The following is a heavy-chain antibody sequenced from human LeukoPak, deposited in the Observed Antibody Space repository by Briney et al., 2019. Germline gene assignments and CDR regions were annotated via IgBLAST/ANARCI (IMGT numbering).Heavy chain of an antibody. CDR1: GGSISSYY. CDR3: ARSELVRGDIDY. J-gene: IGHJ4*02. V-gene: IGHV4-4*07. Sequence: SETLSLTCTVSGGSISSYYWSWIRQPAGKGLEWIGRIYTSGSTNYNPSLKSRVTMSVGTSKNQFSLKLSSVTAADTAVYYCARSELVRGDIDYWGQGTLVTVSS. D-gene: IGHD3-10*01. CDR2: IYTSGST.